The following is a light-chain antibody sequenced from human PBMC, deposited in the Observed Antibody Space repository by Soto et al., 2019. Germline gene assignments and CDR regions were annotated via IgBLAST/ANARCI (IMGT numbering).Light chain of an antibody. V-gene: IGLV2-11*01. J-gene: IGLJ2*01. CDR1: SSDVGSSKY. Sequence: QSALTQPRSVSGSPGQSVTISCTGTSSDVGSSKYVSWYQQHPGKAPKLLLFDVTERPSGVPDRFSSSKSGNTASLTVSGLQAEDEADYYCCAHAVTHAIFGGGTKLTVL. CDR2: DVT. CDR3: CAHAVTHAI.